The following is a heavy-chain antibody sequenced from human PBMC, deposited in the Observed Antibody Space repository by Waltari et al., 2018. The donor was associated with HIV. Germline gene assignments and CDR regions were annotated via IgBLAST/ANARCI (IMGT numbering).Heavy chain of an antibody. D-gene: IGHD2-8*01. CDR3: ARRPRMAAFYLYYGMDV. CDR1: GGSVINSYCS. Sequence: LQLQQSGPGLVKPSVTLSLTGTVPGGSVINSYCSLDFIRQSPGKGLEWIGNIYYTATTFYNPCLKSRVTMSSDLSRNQFSLRLNSVTAADTAIYYCARRPRMAAFYLYYGMDVWGQGTTVTVSS. J-gene: IGHJ6*02. V-gene: IGHV4-39*01. CDR2: IYYTATT.